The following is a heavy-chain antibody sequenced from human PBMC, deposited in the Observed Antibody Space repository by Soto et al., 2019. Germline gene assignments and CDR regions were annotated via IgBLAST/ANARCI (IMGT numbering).Heavy chain of an antibody. J-gene: IGHJ4*02. CDR3: ARADRYGSGSYYFDY. CDR2: MNPNTGNT. D-gene: IGHD3-10*01. CDR1: GYTFTSYC. Sequence: ASVKVSCKASGYTFTSYCVNWVRQAAGQGLEWMGWMNPNTGNTGYAQKFQGRGTMTRNTSISTAYMELSSLTSEDTAVYYCARADRYGSGSYYFDYWGQGTLVTVSS. V-gene: IGHV1-8*01.